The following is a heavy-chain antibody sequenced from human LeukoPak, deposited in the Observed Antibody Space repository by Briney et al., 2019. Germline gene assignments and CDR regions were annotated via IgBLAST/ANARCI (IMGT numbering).Heavy chain of an antibody. CDR1: GFTFSSYW. Sequence: GGSLRLSCAASGFTFSSYWMHWVRQAPGKGLVWVSRIISDGSSTSYADSVKGRFTISRDNAKNTLYLQMHSLRAEDTAVYYCARAWGYYYDSSGYYGFPFDYWGQGTLVTVSS. CDR3: ARAWGYYYDSSGYYGFPFDY. CDR2: IISDGSST. V-gene: IGHV3-74*01. D-gene: IGHD3-22*01. J-gene: IGHJ4*02.